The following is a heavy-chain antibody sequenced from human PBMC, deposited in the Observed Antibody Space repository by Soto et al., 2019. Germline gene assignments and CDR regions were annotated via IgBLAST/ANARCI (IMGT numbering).Heavy chain of an antibody. CDR1: GFTFSSYA. CDR3: ARGGAGIAVAVAIDY. D-gene: IGHD6-19*01. V-gene: IGHV3-30-3*01. J-gene: IGHJ4*02. Sequence: QVQLVESGGGVVQPGRSLRLSCAASGFTFSSYAMHWVRQAPGKGLEWVAVISYDGSNKYYADSVKGRFTISRDNSKNTLDLQMNSLRAEDTAVYYCARGGAGIAVAVAIDYWGQGTLVTVSS. CDR2: ISYDGSNK.